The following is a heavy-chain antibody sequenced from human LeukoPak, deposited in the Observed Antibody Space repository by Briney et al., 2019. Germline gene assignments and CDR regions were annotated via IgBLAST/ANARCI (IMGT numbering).Heavy chain of an antibody. Sequence: PGESLKISCEGSGYIFTTYWIGWVRPMPGKGLEWMGIIYPGDSDTRYSPSFQGQVTISADKSISTAYLQWSSLKASDTAMYYCARLAGSFGWAEDYWGQGTLVTVSS. D-gene: IGHD6-19*01. V-gene: IGHV5-51*01. CDR2: IYPGDSDT. CDR1: GYIFTTYW. J-gene: IGHJ4*02. CDR3: ARLAGSFGWAEDY.